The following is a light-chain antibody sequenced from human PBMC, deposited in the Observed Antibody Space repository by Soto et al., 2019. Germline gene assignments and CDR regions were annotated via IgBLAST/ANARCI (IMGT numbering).Light chain of an antibody. J-gene: IGLJ2*01. CDR2: NNN. CDR1: YSNIRSNS. Sequence: QSVLTQPPSASGTPGQRVTLSCSGGYSNIRSNSVNWYQQLPGSAPKLLIKNNNHRPSGVPDRFSGSKSGTSASLAISGLHSEDEADYYCAAWDDRRTDLFFGGGTKLTVL. V-gene: IGLV1-44*01. CDR3: AAWDDRRTDLF.